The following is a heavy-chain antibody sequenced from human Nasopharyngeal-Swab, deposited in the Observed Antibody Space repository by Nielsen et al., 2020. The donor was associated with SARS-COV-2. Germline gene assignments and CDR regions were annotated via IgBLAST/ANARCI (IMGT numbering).Heavy chain of an antibody. CDR3: ARGRSGWYPGYFQH. D-gene: IGHD6-19*01. J-gene: IGHJ1*01. CDR2: IYYSGST. V-gene: IGHV4-39*07. Sequence: VRQMPGKGLEWIGSIYYSGSTYYNPSLKSRVTISVDTSKNQFSLKLSPVTAADTAVYYCARGRSGWYPGYFQHWGQGTLVTVSS.